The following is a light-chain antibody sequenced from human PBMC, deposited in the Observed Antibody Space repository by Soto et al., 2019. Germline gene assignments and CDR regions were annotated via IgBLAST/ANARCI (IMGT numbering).Light chain of an antibody. Sequence: EIVLTQSPATLSLSPGERATLSCRASQSVSSSYLAWYQQKPGQAPRLLIYDASNRVTGIPDRFSGSGSGTDFTLTITGLEPEDFAVYYCQQFHISRTFGQGTKVDIK. CDR3: QQFHISRT. CDR2: DAS. CDR1: QSVSSSY. V-gene: IGKV3D-20*02. J-gene: IGKJ1*01.